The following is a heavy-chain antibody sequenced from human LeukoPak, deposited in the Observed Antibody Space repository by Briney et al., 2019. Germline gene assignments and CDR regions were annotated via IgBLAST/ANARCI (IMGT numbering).Heavy chain of an antibody. CDR1: GGSISSSNW. D-gene: IGHD3-22*01. V-gene: IGHV4-4*02. CDR3: ARDRRRDDSSGYYIDY. Sequence: SETLSLTCAVSGGSISSSNWWSWVRQPPGKGLEWIGEIYHSGSTNYNPSLKSRVTISVDTSKNQFSLKLSSVTAADTAVYYCARDRRRDDSSGYYIDYWGQGTLVTVSS. J-gene: IGHJ4*02. CDR2: IYHSGST.